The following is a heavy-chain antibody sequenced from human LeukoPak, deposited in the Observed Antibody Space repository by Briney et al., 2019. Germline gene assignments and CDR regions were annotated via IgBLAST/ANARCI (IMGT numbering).Heavy chain of an antibody. CDR2: IYYSGST. CDR3: ARGDFCSKSNCYLRPMDV. CDR1: GGSISDYY. Sequence: SESLSLTCTVSGGSISDYYWNWIRQPPGKGLEWIGYIYYSGSTTYNPSLKSRVTMSVDTAKNQFSLKLRSVTAADTAVYYCARGDFCSKSNCYLRPMDVWGKGTTVTVSS. D-gene: IGHD3-3*01. J-gene: IGHJ6*03. V-gene: IGHV4-59*01.